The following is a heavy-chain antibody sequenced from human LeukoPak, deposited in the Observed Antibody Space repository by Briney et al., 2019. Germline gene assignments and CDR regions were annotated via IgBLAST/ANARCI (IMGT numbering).Heavy chain of an antibody. V-gene: IGHV3-43D*03. CDR3: AKDRGYSYGPDWYFDL. D-gene: IGHD5-18*01. CDR2: ISWDGGST. CDR1: GFTFDDYA. J-gene: IGHJ2*01. Sequence: GGSLRLSCAASGFTFDDYAMHWVRQAPGKGLEWVSLISWDGGSTYYADSVKGRFTISRDNSKNSLYLQMNSLRAEDTALYYCAKDRGYSYGPDWYFDLWGRGTLVTVSS.